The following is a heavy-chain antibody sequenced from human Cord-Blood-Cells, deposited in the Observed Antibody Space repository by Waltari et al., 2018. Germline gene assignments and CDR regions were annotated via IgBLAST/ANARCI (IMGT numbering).Heavy chain of an antibody. CDR1: GGSISSSSYY. Sequence: QLQLQESGPGLVKPSETLSLTCTVSGGSISSSSYYWGWIRQPPGKGLGWIGSSYYSGSTYYNPSLKSRVTISVDTSKNQFSLKLSSVTAADTAVYYCAFDYYGSGNSYWGQGTLVTVSS. CDR3: AFDYYGSGNSY. V-gene: IGHV4-39*01. J-gene: IGHJ4*02. CDR2: SYYSGST. D-gene: IGHD3-10*01.